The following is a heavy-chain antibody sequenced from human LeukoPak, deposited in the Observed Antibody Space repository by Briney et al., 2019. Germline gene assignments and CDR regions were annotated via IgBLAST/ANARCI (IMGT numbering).Heavy chain of an antibody. CDR2: ISGSGGST. V-gene: IGHV3-23*01. Sequence: GGSLRLSCAASGFTFSSYAMSWVREAPGKGLECGSAISGSGGSTYYADSVKGRFTISRDNSKNTLYLQMNSLRAEDTAVYYCAKDEVVSSSWSFDYWGQGTLVTVSS. CDR1: GFTFSSYA. D-gene: IGHD6-13*01. J-gene: IGHJ4*02. CDR3: AKDEVVSSSWSFDY.